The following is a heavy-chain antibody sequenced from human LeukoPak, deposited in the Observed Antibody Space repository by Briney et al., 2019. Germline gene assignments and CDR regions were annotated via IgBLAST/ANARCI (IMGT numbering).Heavy chain of an antibody. V-gene: IGHV4-34*01. J-gene: IGHJ6*02. CDR3: ARGYYGSGRGMDV. CDR2: INHSGST. CDR1: GGSFSGYY. Sequence: SETLSLTCAVYGGSFSGYYWSWIRQPPXXGLEWIGEINHSGSTNYNPSLKSRVTISVDTSKNQLSLKLSSVTAADTAVYYCARGYYGSGRGMDVWGQGTTVTVSS. D-gene: IGHD3-10*01.